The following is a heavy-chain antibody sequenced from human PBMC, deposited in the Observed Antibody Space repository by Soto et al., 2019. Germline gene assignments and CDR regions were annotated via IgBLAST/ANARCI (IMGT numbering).Heavy chain of an antibody. J-gene: IGHJ4*02. CDR3: ATMERLFDY. Sequence: GGSLRLSWAASGFTFSDYGMDWVRQAPGTGLEWVAVISYDGSDKYYADSVKGRFTISRDNSKNRLYLQMNSLRAEDTAVYYCATMERLFDYWGQGT. CDR2: ISYDGSDK. V-gene: IGHV3-30*03. D-gene: IGHD3-3*01. CDR1: GFTFSDYG.